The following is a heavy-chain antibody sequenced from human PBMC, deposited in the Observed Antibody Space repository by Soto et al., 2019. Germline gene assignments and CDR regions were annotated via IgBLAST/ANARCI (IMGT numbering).Heavy chain of an antibody. D-gene: IGHD6-19*01. J-gene: IGHJ4*02. V-gene: IGHV3-21*01. CDR2: ISSSSSYI. Sequence: GGSLRLCCAASGFTSSRYNMNWVRQAPGKGLEWVSSISSSSSYIYYADSVKGRFTISRDNAKNSLYLQMNSLRAEDTAVYYCARDQVAGTTFDYCGQGPLVTVSS. CDR1: GFTSSRYN. CDR3: ARDQVAGTTFDY.